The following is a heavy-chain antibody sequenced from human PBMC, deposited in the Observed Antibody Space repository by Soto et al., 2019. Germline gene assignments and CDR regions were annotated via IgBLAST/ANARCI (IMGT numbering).Heavy chain of an antibody. CDR1: GFTFSNAW. Sequence: GGSLRLSCAASGFTFSNAWMNWVRQAPGKGLEWVGRIKSKTDGGTTDYAATVKGRFTISRDDSKNTLYLQMNSLKTEDTAVYYCTTRYSYGGNYYYYYYGMDVWGQGTTVTVSS. CDR3: TTRYSYGGNYYYYYYGMDV. CDR2: IKSKTDGGTT. J-gene: IGHJ6*02. D-gene: IGHD5-18*01. V-gene: IGHV3-15*07.